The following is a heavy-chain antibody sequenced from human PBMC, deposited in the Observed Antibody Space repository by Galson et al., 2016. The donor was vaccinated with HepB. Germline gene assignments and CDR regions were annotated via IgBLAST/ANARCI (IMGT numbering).Heavy chain of an antibody. V-gene: IGHV3-11*01. CDR2: ISSSGSTI. J-gene: IGHJ6*02. D-gene: IGHD2-2*01. CDR3: ARADIVEVPTAKRYYYYGMDV. CDR1: GFTLSDYY. Sequence: RLSCAASGFTLSDYYMNWIRQAPGKGLEWVSYISSSGSTIDYADFVKGRFTISRDNAKKLLFLQMNSLRAEDTAVYFCARADIVEVPTAKRYYYYGMDVWGQGTQVTVSS.